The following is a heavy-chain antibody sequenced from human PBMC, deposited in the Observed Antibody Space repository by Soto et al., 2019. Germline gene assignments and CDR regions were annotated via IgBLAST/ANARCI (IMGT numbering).Heavy chain of an antibody. CDR3: ARVEPGYISGDYGGDAFDI. CDR2: IYLSGSS. CDR1: GGSISTGVYS. D-gene: IGHD6-19*01. J-gene: IGHJ3*02. V-gene: IGHV4-30-2*01. Sequence: QLQLQESGSGLVKPSQTLSLTCAVSGGSISTGVYSWSWIRQPPGKGLEWIGYIYLSGSSYYNPSLESRVTISVDRSKNQFSLKLTSVTAADTAVYYCARVEPGYISGDYGGDAFDIWGQGTMVTVSS.